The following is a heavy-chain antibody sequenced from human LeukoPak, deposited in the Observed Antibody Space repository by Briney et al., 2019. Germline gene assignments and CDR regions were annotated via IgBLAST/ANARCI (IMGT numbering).Heavy chain of an antibody. Sequence: PLETLSLTCTVSGGSISTYYWSWIRQPPGKGLEWICYIYYTGSTNYNPSLKSRVTISVDTSKNQFSLILSSVTAADTAVYYCARHSAVAGTGYWGQGTLVTVSS. D-gene: IGHD6-19*01. V-gene: IGHV4-59*08. CDR3: ARHSAVAGTGY. CDR1: GGSISTYY. CDR2: IYYTGST. J-gene: IGHJ4*02.